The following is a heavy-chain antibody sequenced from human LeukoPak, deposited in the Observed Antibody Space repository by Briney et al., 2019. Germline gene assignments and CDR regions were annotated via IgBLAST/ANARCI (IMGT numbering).Heavy chain of an antibody. CDR2: IAHDGNNK. D-gene: IGHD4/OR15-4a*01. V-gene: IGHV3-30*09. CDR3: AKDGAANSYWYFDL. CDR1: QFTFSNYV. Sequence: GGSLRLSCAASQFTFSNYVMHWVRQAPGKGLEWVAVIAHDGNNKFYSDSVKGRFAISRDNSKNTLYLQMSSLSAEDTAVYFCAKDGAANSYWYFDLWGRGTPVTVSS. J-gene: IGHJ2*01.